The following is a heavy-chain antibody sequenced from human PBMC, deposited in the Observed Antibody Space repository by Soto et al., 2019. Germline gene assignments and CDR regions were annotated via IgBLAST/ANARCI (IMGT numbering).Heavy chain of an antibody. D-gene: IGHD2-2*01. V-gene: IGHV3-30*18. CDR2: ISYDGSNK. CDR1: GFTVSSYG. CDR3: AKDSVPKATKNWFDP. Sequence: GGSLRLSCAASGFTVSSYGMHWVRQAPGKGLEWVAVISYDGSNKYYADSVKGRFTISRDNSKNTLYLQMNSLRAEDTAVYYCAKDSVPKATKNWFDPWGQGTLVTVSS. J-gene: IGHJ5*02.